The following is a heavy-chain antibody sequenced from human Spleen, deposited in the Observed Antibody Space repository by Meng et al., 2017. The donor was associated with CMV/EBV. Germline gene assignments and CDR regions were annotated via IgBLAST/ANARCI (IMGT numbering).Heavy chain of an antibody. V-gene: IGHV3-49*04. CDR2: IRSKAYGGTT. D-gene: IGHD4-23*01. Sequence: GESLKISCAVSRFTFDYYALSWVRQAPGKGLEWVGFIRSKAYGGTTEYAASVKGRFTISRDDSESIAYLQMNSLKTEDTAVYYCFRRGGDFDSWGQGTLVTVSS. CDR1: RFTFDYYA. J-gene: IGHJ4*02. CDR3: FRRGGDFDS.